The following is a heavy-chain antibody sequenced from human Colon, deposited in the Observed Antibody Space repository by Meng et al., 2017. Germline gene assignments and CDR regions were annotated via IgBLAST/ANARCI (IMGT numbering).Heavy chain of an antibody. V-gene: IGHV4-4*02. CDR2: IFHSGTS. D-gene: IGHD2/OR15-2a*01. CDR1: GASISGDNW. CDR3: ARRNSNNWFDP. J-gene: IGHJ5*02. Sequence: QVQLPGAGPGRVKPSGTLSLTCAVSGASISGDNWWSWVRQTPGKGLEWLGEIFHSGTSNYNPSLKSRVTISVDKSKNQFSLRLSSVTAADTAVYYCARRNSNNWFDPWGQGILVTVSS.